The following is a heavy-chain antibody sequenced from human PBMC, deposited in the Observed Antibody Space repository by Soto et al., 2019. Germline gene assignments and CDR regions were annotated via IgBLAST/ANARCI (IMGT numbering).Heavy chain of an antibody. Sequence: GASVKVSCKVSGYTLTELSMHWVRQAPGKGVEWMGGFDPEDGETIYAQKFQGRVTMTEDTSTDTAYMELSSLRSEDTAVYYCARESRAARPKVDYYYGMDVWGQGTTVTVSS. D-gene: IGHD6-6*01. CDR2: FDPEDGET. V-gene: IGHV1-24*01. CDR1: GYTLTELS. J-gene: IGHJ6*02. CDR3: ARESRAARPKVDYYYGMDV.